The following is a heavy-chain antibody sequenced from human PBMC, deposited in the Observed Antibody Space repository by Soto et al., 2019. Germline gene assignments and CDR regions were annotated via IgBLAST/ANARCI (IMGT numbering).Heavy chain of an antibody. CDR1: GGSISSGGYY. V-gene: IGHV4-31*03. Sequence: SETLSLTGTVSGGSISSGGYYWSWIRQHPGKGLEWIGYIYYSGSTYYNPSLKSRVTISVDTSKNQFSLKLSSVTAADTAVYYCARDPVTWDCISTSCNLYYYGMDVWGQGTTVT. D-gene: IGHD2-2*01. CDR2: IYYSGST. J-gene: IGHJ6*02. CDR3: ARDPVTWDCISTSCNLYYYGMDV.